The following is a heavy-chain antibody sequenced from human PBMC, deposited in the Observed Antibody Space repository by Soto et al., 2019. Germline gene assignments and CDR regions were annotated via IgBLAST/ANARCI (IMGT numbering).Heavy chain of an antibody. CDR3: ARYSRGDYVWGSEHAFDI. CDR1: GGTFSSYA. D-gene: IGHD3-16*01. V-gene: IGHV1-69*06. J-gene: IGHJ3*02. CDR2: IIPIFGTA. Sequence: QVQLVQSGAEVKKPGSSVKVSCKASGGTFSSYAISWVRQAPGQGLEWMGGIIPIFGTANYAQKFQGRVTITADKSTSTAYMELSSLRSEDAAVYYCARYSRGDYVWGSEHAFDIWGQGTMVTVSS.